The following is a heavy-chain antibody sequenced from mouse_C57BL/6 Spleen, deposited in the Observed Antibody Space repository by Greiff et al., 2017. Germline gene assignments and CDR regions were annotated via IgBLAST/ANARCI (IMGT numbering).Heavy chain of an antibody. D-gene: IGHD1-1*01. CDR1: GYTFTSYW. CDR3: ARNGYYGSSYYFDY. V-gene: IGHV1-69*01. Sequence: QVQLQQPGAELVMPGASVKLSCKASGYTFTSYWMHWVKQRPGQGLEWIGEIDPSDSDTNYNQKFKGKSTLTVDKSSSTAYMQLSSLTSEDSAVYYCARNGYYGSSYYFDYWGQGTTLTVSS. CDR2: IDPSDSDT. J-gene: IGHJ2*01.